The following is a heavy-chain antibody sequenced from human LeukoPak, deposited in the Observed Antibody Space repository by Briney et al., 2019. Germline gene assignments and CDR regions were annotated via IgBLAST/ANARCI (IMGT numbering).Heavy chain of an antibody. V-gene: IGHV1-18*01. D-gene: IGHD3-22*01. Sequence: GASVKVSCKASGYTFTSYGISWVRQAPGQGLEWMGWISAYNGNTNYAQKLQGRVTMTTDTSTSTAYMELRSLRSEDTAVYYCARSRITMIVVGHDAFDIWGQGTMVTVSS. CDR2: ISAYNGNT. CDR3: ARSRITMIVVGHDAFDI. J-gene: IGHJ3*02. CDR1: GYTFTSYG.